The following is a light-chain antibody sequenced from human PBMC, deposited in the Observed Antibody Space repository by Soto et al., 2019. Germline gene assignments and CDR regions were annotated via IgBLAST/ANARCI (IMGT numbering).Light chain of an antibody. CDR3: QQYATSPPP. Sequence: EIVLTQSPGTLSFSPGDRATLSCRASQSVRSDSLAWYQQKPGQAPRLLIYGASSRAAGIPDRFSGSGSGTDFTLTVSRLEPEEFALFYCQQYATSPPPFGQGTTVEIK. J-gene: IGKJ2*01. CDR2: GAS. CDR1: QSVRSDS. V-gene: IGKV3-20*01.